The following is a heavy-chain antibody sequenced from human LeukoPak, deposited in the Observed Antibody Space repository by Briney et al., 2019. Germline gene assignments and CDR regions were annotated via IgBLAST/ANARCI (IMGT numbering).Heavy chain of an antibody. CDR3: ARSVYDFWSGYYGY. J-gene: IGHJ4*02. Sequence: SETLSLTCTVSGGPISSYYGSWIRQPPGKGLEWVGYIYNSGSTNYNPSLKSRVTMSVDTSKNQFSLRLTSVTAADTAVYYCARSVYDFWSGYYGYWGQGTLVTVSS. V-gene: IGHV4-59*01. D-gene: IGHD3-3*01. CDR2: IYNSGST. CDR1: GGPISSYY.